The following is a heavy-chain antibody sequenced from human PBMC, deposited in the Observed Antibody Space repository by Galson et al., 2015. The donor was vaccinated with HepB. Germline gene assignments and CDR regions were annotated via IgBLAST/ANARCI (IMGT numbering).Heavy chain of an antibody. CDR2: IGSSGGTT. D-gene: IGHD1-14*01. Sequence: SLRLSCAASGFTFSDYAMHWVRQAPGKGLEDVSSIGSSGGTTYYAASVKGRFTISRDDAKNTLYLQMGSLRAEDMAVYYCARGGVTDTRNAVDSWGQGTLLTVSS. V-gene: IGHV3-64*02. J-gene: IGHJ4*02. CDR1: GFTFSDYA. CDR3: ARGGVTDTRNAVDS.